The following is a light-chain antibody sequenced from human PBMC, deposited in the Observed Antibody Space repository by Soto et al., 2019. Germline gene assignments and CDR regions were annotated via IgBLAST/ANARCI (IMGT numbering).Light chain of an antibody. CDR1: SSNIGAGCD. J-gene: IGLJ1*01. Sequence: QSVLTQPPSVSGAPGQRVTISCTGSSSNIGAGCDVHWYQQLPGTAPKLLIFININRPSGVPDRFSGSKSGTSASLAITGLRAEDEADYYCQSYDSSLSGYVFGTGTKVTVL. CDR3: QSYDSSLSGYV. CDR2: INI. V-gene: IGLV1-40*01.